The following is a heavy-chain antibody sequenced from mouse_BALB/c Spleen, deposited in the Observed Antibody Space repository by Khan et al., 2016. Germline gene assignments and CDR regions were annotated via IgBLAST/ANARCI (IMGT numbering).Heavy chain of an antibody. D-gene: IGHD1-1*01. CDR1: GYSFTSYY. V-gene: IGHV1-31*01. CDR2: IDPFNGGT. CDR3: ASSTQSFYAIDY. J-gene: IGHJ4*01. Sequence: VQLQQPGPELMKPGASVKISCKASGYSFTSYYMHWVKQSHGKSLEWIGDIDPFNGGTSYNQKFKGKATLTVDKSSSTAYLHLRSLTSEDSAVYYCASSTQSFYAIDYWGQGTSVTVSS.